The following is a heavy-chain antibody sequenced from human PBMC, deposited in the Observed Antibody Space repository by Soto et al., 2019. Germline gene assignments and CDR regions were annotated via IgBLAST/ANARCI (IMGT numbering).Heavy chain of an antibody. D-gene: IGHD2-15*01. CDR3: ARQFTIGYCSDGTCYSDLNYFDY. J-gene: IGHJ4*02. Sequence: GESLKISCKGSGYSFTSYSIGWVRQMPGKGLEWMGIFYPADSNTTYRPSFQGQVTFSGDKSISTAYIQWSSLKASDTAMYYCARQFTIGYCSDGTCYSDLNYFDYWGQGTQVTVSS. CDR2: FYPADSNT. CDR1: GYSFTSYS. V-gene: IGHV5-51*01.